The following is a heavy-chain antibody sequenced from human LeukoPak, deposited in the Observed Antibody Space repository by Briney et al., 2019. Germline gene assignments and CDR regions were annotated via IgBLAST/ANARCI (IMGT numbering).Heavy chain of an antibody. D-gene: IGHD3-16*02. CDR3: ARGRYDYIWGSYRPYDY. CDR1: GGSFSGYY. Sequence: PSETLSLTCAVYGGSFSGYYWSWIRQPPGKGLEWIGEINHSGSTNYSPSLKSRVTISVDTSKNQFTLKLSSVTAADTAVYYCARGRYDYIWGSYRPYDYWGQGTLVTVSS. CDR2: INHSGST. J-gene: IGHJ4*02. V-gene: IGHV4-34*01.